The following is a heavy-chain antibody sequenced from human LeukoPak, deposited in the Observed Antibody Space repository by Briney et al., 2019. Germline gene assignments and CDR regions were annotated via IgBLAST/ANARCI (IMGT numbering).Heavy chain of an antibody. CDR1: GYSISSGYY. Sequence: PSETLSLTCAVSGYSISSGYYWGWIRQPPGKGLEWIWSIYHSGSTYYNPSLKSRVTISVDTSKNQFSLKLSSVTAADTAVYYCARDWGARDGSGSYYNGAIDYWGQGTLVTVSS. D-gene: IGHD3-10*01. J-gene: IGHJ4*02. CDR2: IYHSGST. CDR3: ARDWGARDGSGSYYNGAIDY. V-gene: IGHV4-38-2*02.